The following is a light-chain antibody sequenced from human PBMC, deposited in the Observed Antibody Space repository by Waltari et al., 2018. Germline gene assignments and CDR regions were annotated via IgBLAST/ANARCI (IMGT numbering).Light chain of an antibody. CDR2: EVS. Sequence: QPALTQPPSASGSPGQSVTISCTGTSSDAGGHNFVSWYQQHPGKVHKLMIHEVSKRPSGVPDRFSGSKSGDTASLTVSGLQAEDEADYYCTSYAGSNILVFGGGTKLTVL. CDR1: SSDAGGHNF. V-gene: IGLV2-8*01. J-gene: IGLJ2*01. CDR3: TSYAGSNILV.